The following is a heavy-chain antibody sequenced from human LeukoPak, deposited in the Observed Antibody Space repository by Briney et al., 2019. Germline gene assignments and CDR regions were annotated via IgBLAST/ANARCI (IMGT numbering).Heavy chain of an antibody. J-gene: IGHJ4*02. D-gene: IGHD1-26*01. CDR2: IYTSGST. V-gene: IGHV4-61*02. CDR3: ARAVGATLVDY. CDR1: GGSISSGSYY. Sequence: SETLSLTCTVSGGSISSGSYYWSWIRQPAGKGLEWIGRIYTSGSTNYNPSLKSRVTISVDTSKNQFSLKLSSATAADTAVYYCARAVGATLVDYWGQGTLVTVSS.